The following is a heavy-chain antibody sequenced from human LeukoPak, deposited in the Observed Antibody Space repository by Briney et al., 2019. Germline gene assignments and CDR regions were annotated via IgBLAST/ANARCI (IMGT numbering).Heavy chain of an antibody. Sequence: GGSLRLSCAASGFTVSSNYMSWVRQAPGKGLEWVSVIYSGGSTYYADSVKGRFTISRDNSKNTLYLQMNSLRAGDTAVYYCARDVSGLADYWGQGTLVTVSS. CDR1: GFTVSSNY. V-gene: IGHV3-66*02. J-gene: IGHJ4*02. CDR3: ARDVSGLADY. CDR2: IYSGGST. D-gene: IGHD5/OR15-5a*01.